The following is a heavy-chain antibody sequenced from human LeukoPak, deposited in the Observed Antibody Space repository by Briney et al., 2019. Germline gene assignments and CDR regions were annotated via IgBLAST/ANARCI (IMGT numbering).Heavy chain of an antibody. CDR3: ARVPKYFDL. CDR1: GGSFSGFY. CDR2: INHRGST. J-gene: IGHJ2*01. Sequence: PSETLSLTCAVYGGSFSGFYWSWIRQPPGKGLEWIGEINHRGSTNYNPSLKSRVTISVDTSKNQFSLKLSSVTAADTVVYYCARVPKYFDLWGRGTLVTVSS. V-gene: IGHV4-34*01.